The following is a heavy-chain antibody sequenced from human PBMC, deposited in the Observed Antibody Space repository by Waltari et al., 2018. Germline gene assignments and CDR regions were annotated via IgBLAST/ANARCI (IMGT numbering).Heavy chain of an antibody. Sequence: QVQLVESGGGLVKPGRSLRLSCAASGFAFSDYYMSWIRQAPGKGREWVSYIGDSGTKIYYSDSVKGRFSVSRDNAKNSVYLQMNNLRAEDTAVYYCARDRYYDSSGYYRSHFDHWGQGILVTVSS. CDR1: GFAFSDYY. CDR3: ARDRYYDSSGYYRSHFDH. V-gene: IGHV3-11*01. CDR2: IGDSGTKI. J-gene: IGHJ4*02. D-gene: IGHD3-22*01.